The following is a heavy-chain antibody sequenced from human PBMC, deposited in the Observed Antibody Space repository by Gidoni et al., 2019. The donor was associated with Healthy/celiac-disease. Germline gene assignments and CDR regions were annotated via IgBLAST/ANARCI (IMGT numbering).Heavy chain of an antibody. J-gene: IGHJ4*02. CDR1: GFTFSSYG. CDR3: ARAPYDYMNLDYYFDY. V-gene: IGHV3-33*01. CDR2: IWYDGSNK. Sequence: QVQLVESGGGVVQPGRSLRLACAASGFTFSSYGMHWVRQAPGKGLEWVAVIWYDGSNKYYADSVKGRFTISRDNSKNTLYLQMNSLRAEDTAVYYCARAPYDYMNLDYYFDYWGQGTLVTVSS. D-gene: IGHD4-4*01.